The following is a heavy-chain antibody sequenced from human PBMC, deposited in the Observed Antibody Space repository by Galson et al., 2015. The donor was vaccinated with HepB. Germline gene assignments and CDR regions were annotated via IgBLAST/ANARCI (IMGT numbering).Heavy chain of an antibody. V-gene: IGHV1-69*13. CDR1: GGTFSSYA. CDR2: IIPIFDTT. J-gene: IGHJ2*01. CDR3: AREARPHYSYGSGSYRYFDL. Sequence: SVKVSCKASGGTFSSYALIWVRQAPGQGLEWMGGIIPIFDTTHYAQKFQGRVTITADESTSTAYLELTSLRSEDTAVYYCAREARPHYSYGSGSYRYFDLWGRGTLVTVSS. D-gene: IGHD3-10*01.